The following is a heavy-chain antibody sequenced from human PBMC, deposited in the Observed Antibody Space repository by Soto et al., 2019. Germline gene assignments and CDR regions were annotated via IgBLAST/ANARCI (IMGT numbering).Heavy chain of an antibody. D-gene: IGHD3-22*01. Sequence: GGSLRLSCAASGFTFSSYSMNWVRQAPGEGLEWVSYISSSSSTIYYADSVKGRFTISRDNAKNSLYLQMNSLRDEDTAVYYCARDMDTITMIVVSDAFDIWGQGTMVTVSS. V-gene: IGHV3-48*02. CDR2: ISSSSSTI. CDR3: ARDMDTITMIVVSDAFDI. J-gene: IGHJ3*02. CDR1: GFTFSSYS.